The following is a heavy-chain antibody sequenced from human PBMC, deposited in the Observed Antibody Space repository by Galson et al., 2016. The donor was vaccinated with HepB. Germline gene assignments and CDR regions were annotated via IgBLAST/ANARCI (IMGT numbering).Heavy chain of an antibody. CDR1: GFSLTTGAVA. J-gene: IGHJ4*02. CDR2: IYGDDDK. V-gene: IGHV2-5*02. Sequence: PALVKPTQTLTLPCTFSGFSLTTGAVAVGWIRHPPGRALECLALIYGDDDKRYSPFLKRRVPITKDTSTNKVVLTMTNMDPVDTGTYFCAHRSGGAYYFDGIRYPHYLDSWGQGTLVTVSS. D-gene: IGHD3-22*01. CDR3: AHRSGGAYYFDGIRYPHYLDS.